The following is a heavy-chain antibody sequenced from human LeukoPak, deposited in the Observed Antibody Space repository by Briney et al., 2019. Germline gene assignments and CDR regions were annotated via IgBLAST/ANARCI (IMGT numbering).Heavy chain of an antibody. V-gene: IGHV4-59*01. CDR3: ARDPPRGYSYVVTSY. CDR2: ISYSGST. Sequence: SETLSLTCTVSLGSISSYNWSWIRQPPGKGLEWIGYISYSGSTNYNPSLKSRVTISVDTSKNQLSLRLTSVTAADTAIYYCARDPPRGYSYVVTSYWGQGTRVTVSS. J-gene: IGHJ4*02. D-gene: IGHD5-18*01. CDR1: LGSISSYN.